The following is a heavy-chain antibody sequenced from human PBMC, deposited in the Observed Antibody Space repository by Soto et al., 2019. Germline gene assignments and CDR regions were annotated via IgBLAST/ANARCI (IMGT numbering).Heavy chain of an antibody. D-gene: IGHD3-10*01. J-gene: IGHJ4*02. CDR3: AGYASGSYLGN. CDR2: ISANLAMT. CDR1: GYTFTSYG. V-gene: IGHV1-18*01. Sequence: VSVKVSCKASGYTFTSYGISWARQAPGQGLEWVGRISANLAMTSSAHKFQGRITMSRDTSASTAYMEVRSLRSEDTAIYFCAGYASGSYLGNWGQGTPVTVSS.